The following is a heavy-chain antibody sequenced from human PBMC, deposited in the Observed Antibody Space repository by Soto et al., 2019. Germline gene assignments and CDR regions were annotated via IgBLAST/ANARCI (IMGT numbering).Heavy chain of an antibody. V-gene: IGHV3-33*01. CDR1: GFIFSSYG. Sequence: PGESLRHSCAASGFIFSSYGMHWVRQAPGKGLEWVSVIWYDGSNKYYADSVKGRFTISRDNSKNTLYLQVNSLRADDTAVYNCAGHVAVDMSDYYRDGFACWGQGASVTGSS. J-gene: IGHJ6*02. CDR3: AGHVAVDMSDYYRDGFAC. CDR2: IWYDGSNK. D-gene: IGHD4-17*01.